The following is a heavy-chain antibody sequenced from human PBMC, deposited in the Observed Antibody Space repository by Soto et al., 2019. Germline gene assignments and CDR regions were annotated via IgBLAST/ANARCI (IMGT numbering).Heavy chain of an antibody. J-gene: IGHJ4*02. V-gene: IGHV4-4*07. CDR2: IYTSGST. CDR1: GGSISSYY. Sequence: SETLSLTCTVSGGSISSYYWSWIRQPAGKGLEWIGRIYTSGSTNYNPSLKSRVTMSVDTSKNQFPLKLSSVTAADTAVYYCARVHFWSGLPSHFDYWGQGTLVTVSS. D-gene: IGHD3-3*02. CDR3: ARVHFWSGLPSHFDY.